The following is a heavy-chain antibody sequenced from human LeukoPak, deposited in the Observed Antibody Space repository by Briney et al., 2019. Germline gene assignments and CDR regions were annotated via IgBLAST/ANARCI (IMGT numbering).Heavy chain of an antibody. CDR1: GGSFSGYY. J-gene: IGHJ6*03. CDR2: INHSGST. V-gene: IGHV4-34*01. Sequence: SETLSLTCAVYGGSFSGYYWSWIRQPPGKGLEWIGEINHSGSTNYNPSLKSRDTISVDTSKNQFSLKLSSVTAADTAVYYCARLQKAARYMDVWGKGTTVTVSS. D-gene: IGHD2-15*01. CDR3: ARLQKAARYMDV.